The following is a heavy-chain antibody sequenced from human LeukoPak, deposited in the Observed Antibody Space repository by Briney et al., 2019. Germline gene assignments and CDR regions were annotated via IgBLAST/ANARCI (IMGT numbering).Heavy chain of an antibody. CDR2: MFSTGRT. CDR3: ARRSYYDSSGYYYY. Sequence: SETLSLTCSVSGVSISGDYWSWIRQPAAQGLRWIGYMFSTGRTMSKPSLRSRVTISVDTSRNQFSLKLSSVTAADTAVYYCARRSYYDSSGYYYYWGQGTLVTVSS. CDR1: GVSISGDY. V-gene: IGHV4-59*08. D-gene: IGHD3-22*01. J-gene: IGHJ4*02.